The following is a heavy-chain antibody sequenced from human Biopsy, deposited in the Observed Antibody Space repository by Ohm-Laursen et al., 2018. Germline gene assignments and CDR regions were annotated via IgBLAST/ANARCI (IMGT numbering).Heavy chain of an antibody. J-gene: IGHJ4*02. Sequence: TQTLTLTCAFSGFSLSTTGVGVTWIRQPPGKALECLAVVFWDDDKRYSPSLKNRVTITKDTSENQVVLTVTNVDPVDTGTYYCAHRQKWTFDFWGQGTLVTVSS. V-gene: IGHV2-5*02. CDR1: GFSLSTTGVG. CDR2: VFWDDDK. D-gene: IGHD1-26*01. CDR3: AHRQKWTFDF.